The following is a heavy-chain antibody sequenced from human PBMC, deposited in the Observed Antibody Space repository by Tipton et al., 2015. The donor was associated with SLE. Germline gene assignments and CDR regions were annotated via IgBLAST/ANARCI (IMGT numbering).Heavy chain of an antibody. V-gene: IGHV3-21*01. Sequence: SLRLSCAASGFTVSSNYMSWVRQAPGKGLEWVSSISSSSSYIYYADSVKGRFTISRDNAKNSLYLQMNSLRAEDTAVYYCARGGEMERGQQVDYWGQGTLVTVSS. CDR1: GFTVSSNY. CDR2: ISSSSSYI. D-gene: IGHD3-16*01. J-gene: IGHJ4*02. CDR3: ARGGEMERGQQVDY.